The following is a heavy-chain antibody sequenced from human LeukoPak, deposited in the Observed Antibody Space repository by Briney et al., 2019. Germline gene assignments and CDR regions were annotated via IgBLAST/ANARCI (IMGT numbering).Heavy chain of an antibody. CDR2: FDPEVGEA. CDR1: GYPLIELT. CDR3: AADLGVGS. Sequence: ASVKVSCKVSGYPLIELTMHWVRQAPGKGLEWMGGFDPEVGEAVYAQKFQGRMSMTEATPSDTAYLELRSLGSDDTATYYCAADLGVGSWGQGTLVTVSS. J-gene: IGHJ4*02. V-gene: IGHV1-24*01. D-gene: IGHD2-15*01.